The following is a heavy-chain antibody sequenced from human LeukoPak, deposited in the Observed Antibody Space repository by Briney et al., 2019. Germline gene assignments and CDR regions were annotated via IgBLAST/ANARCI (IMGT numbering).Heavy chain of an antibody. D-gene: IGHD3-10*01. J-gene: IGHJ5*02. CDR3: ARDAITMVRGVIGWFDP. CDR1: GFTFSSYS. CDR2: ISSSSYI. V-gene: IGHV3-21*01. Sequence: GGSLRLSCAASGFTFSSYSMNWVRQAPGKGLEWVSSISSSSYIYYADSVKGRFTISRDNAKNSLYLQMNSLRAEDTAMYYCARDAITMVRGVIGWFDPWGQGTLVTVSS.